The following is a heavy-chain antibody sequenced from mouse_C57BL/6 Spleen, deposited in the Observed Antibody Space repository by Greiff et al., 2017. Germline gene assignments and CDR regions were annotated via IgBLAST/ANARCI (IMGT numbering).Heavy chain of an antibody. D-gene: IGHD2-3*01. CDR2: INPNFGTT. V-gene: IGHV1-39*01. Sequence: EVQLQQSGPELVRPGASVTISCKASGYSFTDYKMNWVKQSTGKSLEWIGVINPNFGTTSYNQKFKGKAILTVDQSSSTDYMELSGLTSEDSAVYYGARWDGYCVRDAMNYWGRGTSVTVAS. CDR1: GYSFTDYK. CDR3: ARWDGYCVRDAMNY. J-gene: IGHJ4*01.